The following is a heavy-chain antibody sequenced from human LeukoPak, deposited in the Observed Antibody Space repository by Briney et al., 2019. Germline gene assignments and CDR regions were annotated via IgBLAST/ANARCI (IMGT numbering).Heavy chain of an antibody. J-gene: IGHJ4*02. CDR2: ISSSSSYT. V-gene: IGHV3-11*03. CDR3: ATFRAYYYGSGSRYLDY. CDR1: DFTFSDSY. D-gene: IGHD3-10*01. Sequence: GGPLRLSCAASDFTFSDSYMSWIRQAPGKGREWVSSISSSSSYTNYADSVKGRFTISRDNAKNSLYLQMNSLRAEDTAVYYCATFRAYYYGSGSRYLDYWGQGTLATVSS.